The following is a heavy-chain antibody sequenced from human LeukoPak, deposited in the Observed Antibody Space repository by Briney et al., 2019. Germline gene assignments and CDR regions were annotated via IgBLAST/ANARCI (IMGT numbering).Heavy chain of an antibody. CDR2: ISWNSGSI. D-gene: IGHD1-26*01. Sequence: SLRLSCAASGFTFDDYAMHWVRQAPGKGLEWVSGISWNSGSIGYADSVKGRFTISRDNAKNSVFLQMDSLRAEDTAVYFCAKELGNADSYGNVPLGHWGQGTLVIVSS. CDR1: GFTFDDYA. CDR3: AKELGNADSYGNVPLGH. V-gene: IGHV3-9*01. J-gene: IGHJ4*02.